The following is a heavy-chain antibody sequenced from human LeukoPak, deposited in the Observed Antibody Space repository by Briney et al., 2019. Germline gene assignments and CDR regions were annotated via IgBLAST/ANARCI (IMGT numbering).Heavy chain of an antibody. CDR2: IINSGSHI. CDR1: GFTFSSYS. V-gene: IGHV3-21*01. Sequence: GGSLRLSCAASGFTFSSYSMNWVRQAPGKGLEWFASIINSGSHIYYPHSVKGRFTISRDTAKNSLYLQINSRRAEDTAVYYCATYIRYYTMDVWGKGTTVIISS. D-gene: IGHD3-9*01. CDR3: ATYIRYYTMDV. J-gene: IGHJ6*03.